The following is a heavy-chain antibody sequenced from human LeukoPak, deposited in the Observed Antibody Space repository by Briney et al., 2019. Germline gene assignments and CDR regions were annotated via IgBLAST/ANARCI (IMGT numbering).Heavy chain of an antibody. CDR3: ARGDDFWSGYYSAPYYYYYGMDV. CDR2: INHSRST. D-gene: IGHD3-3*01. V-gene: IGHV4-34*01. CDR1: GGSFSGYY. J-gene: IGHJ6*02. Sequence: SETLSLTCAVYGGSFSGYYWSWIRQPPGKGLEWIGEINHSRSTNYSPSLKSRVTISVDTSKNQFSLKLSSVTAADTAVYYCARGDDFWSGYYSAPYYYYYGMDVWGQGTTVTVSS.